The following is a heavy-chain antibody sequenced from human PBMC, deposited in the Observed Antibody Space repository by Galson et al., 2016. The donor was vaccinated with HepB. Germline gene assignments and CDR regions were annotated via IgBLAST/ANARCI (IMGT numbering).Heavy chain of an antibody. CDR2: VSHSSTYV. D-gene: IGHD6-6*01. J-gene: IGHJ2*01. CDR3: ARSLGWYFDV. Sequence: SLRLSCAASGFTFDNYTMNWLRQAPGKGLEWVSSVSHSSTYVYYADSVEGRFTIPRDNAKNSLYLEMNSLRVEDTAVFYCARSLGWYFDVWGQGTLVTVSS. V-gene: IGHV3-21*01. CDR1: GFTFDNYT.